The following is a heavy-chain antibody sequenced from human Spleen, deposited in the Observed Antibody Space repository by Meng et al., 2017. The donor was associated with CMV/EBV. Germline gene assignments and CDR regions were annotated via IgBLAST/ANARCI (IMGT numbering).Heavy chain of an antibody. CDR3: AREYEFFED. Sequence: SVKVSCKASGGTFSTSAISWIRQAPGQGLEWVGGIIPFIDVTNYARKFQGRVTMTRDTSTTTVYMELSSLRSEDTAVYYCAREYEFFEDWGQGILVTVSS. V-gene: IGHV1-69*10. J-gene: IGHJ4*02. CDR2: IIPFIDVT. CDR1: GGTFSTSA. D-gene: IGHD3-3*01.